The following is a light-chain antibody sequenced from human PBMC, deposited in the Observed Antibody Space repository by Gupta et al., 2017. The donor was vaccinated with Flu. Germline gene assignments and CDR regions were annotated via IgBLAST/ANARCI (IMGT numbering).Light chain of an antibody. V-gene: IGLV2-14*01. CDR2: EVT. J-gene: IGLJ2*01. CDR1: SNVGGYNL. Sequence: SNVGGYNLVSWYQQHPGEGPKVIMYEVTNRPSGVSDRFSGSKSDNTAYLTISGLQTEYKADYYCSSCRSSSSLEVIFGGGTKLTVL. CDR3: SSCRSSSSLEVI.